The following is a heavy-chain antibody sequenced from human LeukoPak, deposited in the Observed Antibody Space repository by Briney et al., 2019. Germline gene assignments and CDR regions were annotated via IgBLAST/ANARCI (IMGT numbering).Heavy chain of an antibody. CDR2: ISGSGGST. CDR1: GFTFSSYA. J-gene: IGHJ4*02. CDR3: AKDNRRAHYFDY. V-gene: IGHV3-23*01. Sequence: GGSLRLSCAASGFTFSSYAMSWVRQAPGKGLEWVSAISGSGGSTYYGDSVKGRFTISRDNSKNTLYLQMNSLRAEDTAVYYCAKDNRRAHYFDYWGQGTLVTVSS.